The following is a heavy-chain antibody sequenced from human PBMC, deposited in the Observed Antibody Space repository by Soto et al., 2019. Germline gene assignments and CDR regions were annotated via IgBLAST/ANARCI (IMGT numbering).Heavy chain of an antibody. D-gene: IGHD3-16*01. CDR1: GFTFASYA. Sequence: GGSLRLSCGASGFTFASYAMSWVRQAPGKGLEWVSSISGTGGSTYYADSVKGRFTISRDNSKNTLYLQMKSLRAEDTAVYYCAKDHLWELLQFDYWGQGTLVTVSS. V-gene: IGHV3-23*01. CDR2: ISGTGGST. CDR3: AKDHLWELLQFDY. J-gene: IGHJ4*02.